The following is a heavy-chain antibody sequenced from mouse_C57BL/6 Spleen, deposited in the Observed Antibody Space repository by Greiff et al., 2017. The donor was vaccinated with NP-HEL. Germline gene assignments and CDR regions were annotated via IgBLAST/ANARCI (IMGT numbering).Heavy chain of an antibody. D-gene: IGHD1-1*01. CDR2: IHPNSGST. CDR1: GYTFTSYW. J-gene: IGHJ3*01. V-gene: IGHV1-64*01. Sequence: QVQLQQPGAELVKPGASVKLSCKASGYTFTSYWMHWVKQRPGQGLEWIGMIHPNSGSTNYNEKFKSKATLTVDKSSSTAYMQLSSLTSADSAVYYCARRTTVVAPGFAYWGQGTLVTVSA. CDR3: ARRTTVVAPGFAY.